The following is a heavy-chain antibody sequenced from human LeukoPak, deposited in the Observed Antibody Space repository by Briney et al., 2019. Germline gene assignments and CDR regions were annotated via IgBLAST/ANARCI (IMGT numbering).Heavy chain of an antibody. V-gene: IGHV4-34*09. D-gene: IGHD2-2*01. CDR2: IYYSGST. Sequence: PSETLSLTCAVYGGSFSGYYWSWIRQPPGKGLEWIGYIYYSGSTYYNPSLKSRVTISVDTSKNQFSLKLSSVTAADTAVYYCARVSRLQLRGGFDYWGQGTLVTVSS. J-gene: IGHJ4*02. CDR3: ARVSRLQLRGGFDY. CDR1: GGSFSGYY.